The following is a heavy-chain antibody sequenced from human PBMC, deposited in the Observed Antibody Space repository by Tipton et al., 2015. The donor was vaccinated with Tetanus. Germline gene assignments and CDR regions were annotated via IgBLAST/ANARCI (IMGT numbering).Heavy chain of an antibody. D-gene: IGHD4-17*01. CDR2: IYFKGDT. J-gene: IGHJ3*02. CDR3: ARAGSDYGDKENGFDI. CDR1: GGSISDKKYY. V-gene: IGHV4-39*02. Sequence: TLSLTCTVSGGSISDKKYYWGWIRQPPGKGLEWIASIYFKGDTYYSPSLKSRLTIAVDTSQNLFSLTLTSVTAADTAVYYCARAGSDYGDKENGFDIWGQGTSVTVSS.